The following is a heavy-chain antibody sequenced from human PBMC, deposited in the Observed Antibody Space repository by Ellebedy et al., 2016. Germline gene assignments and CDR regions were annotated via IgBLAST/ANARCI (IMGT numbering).Heavy chain of an antibody. CDR1: GFTFSTSW. Sequence: GESLKISCVASGFTFSTSWMHCVRLAPGKGLEWVSFIGGDSSSKQYADSVKGRFTISRDNAKNSLYLQMNSLRDEDTAFYYCARDGSSGSFDYWGQGTLVTVSS. V-gene: IGHV3-48*02. CDR2: IGGDSSSK. CDR3: ARDGSSGSFDY. D-gene: IGHD7-27*01. J-gene: IGHJ4*02.